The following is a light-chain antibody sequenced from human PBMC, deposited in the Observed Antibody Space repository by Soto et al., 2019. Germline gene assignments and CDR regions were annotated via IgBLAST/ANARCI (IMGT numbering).Light chain of an antibody. CDR3: QSADSSGTYRV. V-gene: IGLV3-25*03. Sequence: SYELTQPPSVSVSPGQTARIICSGDALAKQNAYWYQQKPGQAPVLVIYKDSERPSGIPERFSGSNSGTTVTLTISGVQAEDEADYYCQSADSSGTYRVFGGGTKLTVL. CDR2: KDS. J-gene: IGLJ2*01. CDR1: ALAKQN.